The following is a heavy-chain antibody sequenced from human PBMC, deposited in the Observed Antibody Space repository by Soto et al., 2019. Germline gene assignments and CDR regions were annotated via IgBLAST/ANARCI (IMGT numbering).Heavy chain of an antibody. Sequence: EVQLVESGGGLVQPGGSLRLSCAASGFTFSTYWMNWVRQAPGKGLEWVANIKEDGSEKYYVDSVKGRFTISRDNAKNSLYLQMNSLRAEDTAVYYCARDAYYYDSSGYYSNFDYWGQGILVTVSS. CDR1: GFTFSTYW. V-gene: IGHV3-7*01. D-gene: IGHD3-22*01. CDR3: ARDAYYYDSSGYYSNFDY. CDR2: IKEDGSEK. J-gene: IGHJ4*02.